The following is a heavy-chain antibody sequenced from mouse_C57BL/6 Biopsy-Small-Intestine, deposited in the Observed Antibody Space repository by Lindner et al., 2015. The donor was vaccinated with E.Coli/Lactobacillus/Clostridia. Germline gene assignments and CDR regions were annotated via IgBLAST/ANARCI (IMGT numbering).Heavy chain of an antibody. Sequence: VQLQESGPELVKPGASVKISCKASGYAFSSSWMNRVKQRPGKGLEWIGWIYPGDGDTNYNGKFKGKATLTADKSSSTAYMQLSSLTSEDSAVYFCARRVAARARDAMDCWGQGTSVTVSS. CDR2: IYPGDGDT. V-gene: IGHV1-82*01. CDR1: GYAFSSSW. CDR3: ARRVAARARDAMDC. J-gene: IGHJ4*01. D-gene: IGHD3-1*01.